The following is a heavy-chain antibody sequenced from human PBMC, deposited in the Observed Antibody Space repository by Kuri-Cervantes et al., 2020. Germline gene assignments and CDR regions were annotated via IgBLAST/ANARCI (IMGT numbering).Heavy chain of an antibody. J-gene: IGHJ3*02. CDR2: TRNKLNSYTT. V-gene: IGHV3-72*01. Sequence: GESLKISCAASGFSFSDHYLDWVRQAPGKGLEWVGRTRNKLNSYTTEYAASVKGRFTISRDDSKNSVYLQMKSLKTEDTAVYYCTRDSSIAALDAFDIWGQGTMVTVSS. D-gene: IGHD6-6*01. CDR1: GFSFSDHY. CDR3: TRDSSIAALDAFDI.